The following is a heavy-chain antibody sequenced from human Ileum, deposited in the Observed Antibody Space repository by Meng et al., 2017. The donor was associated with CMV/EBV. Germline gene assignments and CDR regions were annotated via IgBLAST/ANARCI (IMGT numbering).Heavy chain of an antibody. Sequence: GESLISCAASGFTVSSNYMSWVRQAPGKGLEWVSVIYSGGSTYYADSVKGRFTISRDNSKNTLYLQMDSLRAEDTAVYYCARDKAHDYWGQGTLVTVSS. CDR2: IYSGGST. J-gene: IGHJ4*02. CDR3: ARDKAHDY. CDR1: GFTVSSNY. V-gene: IGHV3-66*02.